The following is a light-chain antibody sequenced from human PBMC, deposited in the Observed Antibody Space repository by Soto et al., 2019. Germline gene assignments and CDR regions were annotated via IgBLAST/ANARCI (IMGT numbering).Light chain of an antibody. CDR1: QGISSF. V-gene: IGKV1-8*01. CDR3: HQYLSYPYT. CDR2: AAA. Sequence: AIRMTQSPSPISASTGDRVTITCRASQGISSFLAWYQQKPGKAPKLLIYAAATFQRGAPSRFSASGSGTDFTLTSSRLQSEDFATYFCHQYLSYPYTFGQRTKLEI. J-gene: IGKJ2*01.